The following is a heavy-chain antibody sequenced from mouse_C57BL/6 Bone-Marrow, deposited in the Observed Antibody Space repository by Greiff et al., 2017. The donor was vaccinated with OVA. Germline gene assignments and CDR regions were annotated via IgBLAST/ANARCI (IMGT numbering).Heavy chain of an antibody. CDR3: ARDGERRGPITTVDY. CDR2: ISDGGSYT. J-gene: IGHJ2*01. V-gene: IGHV5-4*01. Sequence: EVKVVESGGGLVKPGGSLKLSCAASGFTFSSYAMSWVRQTPEKRLEWVATISDGGSYTYYPDNVQGRFTISRDNAKNNLYLQMSQLKSEDTAMYYCARDGERRGPITTVDYWGQGTTLTVSS. D-gene: IGHD1-1*01. CDR1: GFTFSSYA.